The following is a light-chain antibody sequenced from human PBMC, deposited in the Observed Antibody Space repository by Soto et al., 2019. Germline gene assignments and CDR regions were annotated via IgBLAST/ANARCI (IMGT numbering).Light chain of an antibody. CDR3: QQYGTSLT. Sequence: EIVLTQSPGTLSLSPGERATLSCRASQSVTSNYLAWYQHKPGQAPRCLIYGAASRSTGIPDRFSGSGSETDCTLAISRLEPEDFAVYYWQQYGTSLTFGQGTKLEIK. J-gene: IGKJ2*01. CDR1: QSVTSNY. CDR2: GAA. V-gene: IGKV3-20*01.